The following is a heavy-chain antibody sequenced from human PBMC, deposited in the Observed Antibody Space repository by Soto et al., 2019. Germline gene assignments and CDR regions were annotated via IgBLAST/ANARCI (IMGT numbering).Heavy chain of an antibody. J-gene: IGHJ4*02. CDR1: GFTFSNAW. Sequence: PGGSLRLSCAASGFTFSNAWRSWVRQAPGKGLEWVGRIKSKTDGGTTDYAAPVKGRFTISRDDSKNTLYLQMNSLKTEDTAVYYCTTVMTGLKPIDYWVQGTLVTVSS. V-gene: IGHV3-15*01. CDR2: IKSKTDGGTT. CDR3: TTVMTGLKPIDY.